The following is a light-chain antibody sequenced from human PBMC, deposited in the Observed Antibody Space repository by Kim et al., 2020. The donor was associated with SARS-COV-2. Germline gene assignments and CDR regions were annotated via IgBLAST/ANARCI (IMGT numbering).Light chain of an antibody. Sequence: SYELTQSPSVSMAPGETATIPCGGKNIGSKSVHWYQQKPGQAPVLVIYYNNDRPSGIPERISGSSSGDSATLTISRVEAGDEADYYCQVWDTNSDHWVFGGGTKLTVL. J-gene: IGLJ2*01. CDR2: YNN. CDR1: NIGSKS. CDR3: QVWDTNSDHWV. V-gene: IGLV3-21*04.